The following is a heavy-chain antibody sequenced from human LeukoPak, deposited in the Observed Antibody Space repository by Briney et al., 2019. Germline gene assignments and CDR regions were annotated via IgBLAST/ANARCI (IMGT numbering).Heavy chain of an antibody. V-gene: IGHV4-34*01. J-gene: IGHJ5*02. CDR1: GGSFSGYY. Sequence: SETLSLTCAVYGGSFSGYYWSWIRQPPGKGLEWIGEINHSGSTNYNPSLKSRVTISVDTSKNQFSLKLSSVTAADTAVYYCATYCSTTSCYRGFDPWGQGTLVTVSS. D-gene: IGHD2-2*01. CDR2: INHSGST. CDR3: ATYCSTTSCYRGFDP.